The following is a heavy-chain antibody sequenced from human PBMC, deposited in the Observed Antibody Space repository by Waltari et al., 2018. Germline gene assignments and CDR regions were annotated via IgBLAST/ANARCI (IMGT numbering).Heavy chain of an antibody. CDR1: RFTFGTYW. CDR2: INQDGSTK. V-gene: IGHV3-7*04. CDR3: ARVVSRTRQFDP. J-gene: IGHJ5*02. Sequence: EVQLVESGGGLVQPGGSLIPTCAASRFTFGTYWMSWVRQAPGKGLEWVANINQDGSTKNSMDSVKGRFTISRDNAENSLYLQLNSLRAEDTAFYYCARVVSRTRQFDPWGQGTLVTVSS. D-gene: IGHD1-7*01.